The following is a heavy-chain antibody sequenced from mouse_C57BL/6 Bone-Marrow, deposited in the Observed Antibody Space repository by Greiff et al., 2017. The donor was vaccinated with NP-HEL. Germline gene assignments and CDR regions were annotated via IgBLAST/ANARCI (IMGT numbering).Heavy chain of an antibody. J-gene: IGHJ2*01. V-gene: IGHV1-9*01. CDR1: GYTFTGYW. CDR2: ILPGSGST. Sequence: QVQLQQSGAELMKPGASVKLSCKATGYTFTGYWIEWVKQRPGHGLEWIGEILPGSGSTNYNEKFKGKATFTADTSSNTAYMQLSSLTTEDSAIYYCARLRYYYGSSFYYFDYWGQGTTLTVSS. D-gene: IGHD1-1*01. CDR3: ARLRYYYGSSFYYFDY.